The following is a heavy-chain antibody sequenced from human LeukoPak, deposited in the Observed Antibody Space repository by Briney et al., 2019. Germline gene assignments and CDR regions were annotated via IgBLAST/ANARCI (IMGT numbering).Heavy chain of an antibody. CDR3: ARVISVAGTNFAALGH. Sequence: ASVKVSCKTSGYTFTGYYLHWVRQAPGQGLEWMGWIKSNSGDTSYAQKFQGRVTMTRDTSISTAYMELSTLRSDDTAVYFCARVISVAGTNFAALGHWGQGTLVTVSS. CDR2: IKSNSGDT. D-gene: IGHD6-19*01. J-gene: IGHJ4*02. CDR1: GYTFTGYY. V-gene: IGHV1-2*02.